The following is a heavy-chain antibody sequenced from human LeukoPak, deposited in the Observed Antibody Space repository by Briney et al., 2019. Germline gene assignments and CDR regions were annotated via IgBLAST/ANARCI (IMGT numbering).Heavy chain of an antibody. D-gene: IGHD1-26*01. CDR1: GAAISSDY. V-gene: IGHV4-4*07. J-gene: IGHJ6*03. Sequence: SETLSLTCTVSGAAISSDYWSWIRQPAGKGLEWIGRVYTSGSTNYNPSLKSRVTMSVDTSKNQFSLKLSSVTAADTAVYYCARESPLPGNYYYYYMDVWGKGTTVTISS. CDR2: VYTSGST. CDR3: ARESPLPGNYYYYYMDV.